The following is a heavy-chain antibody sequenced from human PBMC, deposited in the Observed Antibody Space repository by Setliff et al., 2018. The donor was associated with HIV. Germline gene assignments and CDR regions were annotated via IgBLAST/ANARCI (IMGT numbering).Heavy chain of an antibody. J-gene: IGHJ4*02. CDR1: GGSISSSSYY. V-gene: IGHV4-39*01. CDR3: ARGVLGIPDY. Sequence: PSETLSLTCTVSGGSISSSSYYWGWIRQPPGKGLEWIGSIYYSGSTYYNPSLKSRVTISVDTSKNQFSLKLSSVTAADTAVYYCARGVLGIPDYWGQGTLVTVSS. CDR2: IYYSGST. D-gene: IGHD7-27*01.